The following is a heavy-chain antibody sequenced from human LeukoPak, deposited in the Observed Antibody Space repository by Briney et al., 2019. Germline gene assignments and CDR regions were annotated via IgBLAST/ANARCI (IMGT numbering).Heavy chain of an antibody. D-gene: IGHD1-1*01. J-gene: IGHJ4*02. CDR3: ARLTTGHLDY. CDR2: ISPGDSDT. Sequence: GESLKISCKGSGYSLTSYWIGWVRQMPGKGLEWMGIISPGDSDTRYSPSFQGRVTISADKSIFTAYLQWSSLKASDTAMYYCARLTTGHLDYWGQGTLVTVSS. V-gene: IGHV5-51*01. CDR1: GYSLTSYW.